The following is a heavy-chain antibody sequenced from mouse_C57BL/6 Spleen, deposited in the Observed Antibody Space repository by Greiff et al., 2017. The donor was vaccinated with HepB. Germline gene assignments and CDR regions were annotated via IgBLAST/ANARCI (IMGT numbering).Heavy chain of an antibody. Sequence: DVMLVESGGGLVKPGGSLKLSCAASGFTFSDYGMHWVRQAPEKGLEWVAYISSGSSTIYYADTVKGRFTISRDNAKNTLFLQMTSLRSEDTAMYYCARRSPDAMDYWGQGTSVTVSS. CDR2: ISSGSSTI. V-gene: IGHV5-17*01. CDR3: ARRSPDAMDY. CDR1: GFTFSDYG. J-gene: IGHJ4*01.